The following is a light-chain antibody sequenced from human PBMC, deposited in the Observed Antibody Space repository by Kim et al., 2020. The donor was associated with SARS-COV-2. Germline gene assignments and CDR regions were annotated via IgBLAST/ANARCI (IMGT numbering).Light chain of an antibody. V-gene: IGLV2-14*03. Sequence: QSALTQPASVSGSPGQSITLSCTGTSSDVGGYEYVSWYQQHPGKVPKLMIYDLNKQSSGISDRFSASKSGNMASLTISGLQAEDEADYYCASYTSTSTFVFGTGTKVTVL. CDR1: SSDVGGYEY. J-gene: IGLJ1*01. CDR2: DLN. CDR3: ASYTSTSTFV.